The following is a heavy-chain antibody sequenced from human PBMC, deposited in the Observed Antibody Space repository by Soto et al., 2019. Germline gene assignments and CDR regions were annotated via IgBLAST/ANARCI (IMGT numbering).Heavy chain of an antibody. Sequence: QVQLVQSGAEVKKPGSSVKVSCKASGGTFSSYTISWVRQAPGQGLEWMGRIIPIRGIANYAQKFQGRVTITADKSTSTAYMELSSLRSEDTAVYYCAREESDLYYYYGMDVWGQGTTVTVSS. CDR1: GGTFSSYT. CDR3: AREESDLYYYYGMDV. V-gene: IGHV1-69*08. CDR2: IIPIRGIA. J-gene: IGHJ6*02.